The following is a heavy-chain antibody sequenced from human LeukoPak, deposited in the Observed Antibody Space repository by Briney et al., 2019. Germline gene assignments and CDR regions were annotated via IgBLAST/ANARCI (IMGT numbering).Heavy chain of an antibody. CDR1: GFTFSNYG. CDR2: ISYDGPIK. J-gene: IGHJ4*02. CDR3: ARAELYDILTGYTSDRFDY. D-gene: IGHD3-9*01. V-gene: IGHV3-30*03. Sequence: GGSLRLSCAASGFTFSNYGMHWVRQAPGKGLEWVALISYDGPIKKYAESLKGRFTISRDNSKNTLYLQMNSLRAEDTAVYYCARAELYDILTGYTSDRFDYWGQGTLVTVSS.